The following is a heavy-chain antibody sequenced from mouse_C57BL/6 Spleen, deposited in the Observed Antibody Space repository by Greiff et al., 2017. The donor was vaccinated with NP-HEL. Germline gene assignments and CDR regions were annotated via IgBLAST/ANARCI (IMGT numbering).Heavy chain of an antibody. CDR2: IDPSDSYT. CDR1: GYTFTSYW. CDR3: ARGDNFDY. V-gene: IGHV1-69*01. Sequence: QVQLQQPGAELVLPGASVKLSCKASGYTFTSYWMHWVKQSPGQGLEWIAEIDPSDSYTNYLQKLKGKSTLTVDKSSSTDYMQLSSLTSEDSAVYYCARGDNFDYWGQGTTLTVSA. J-gene: IGHJ2*01.